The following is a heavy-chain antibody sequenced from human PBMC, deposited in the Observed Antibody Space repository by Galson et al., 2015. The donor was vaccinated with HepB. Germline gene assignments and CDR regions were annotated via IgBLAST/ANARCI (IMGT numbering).Heavy chain of an antibody. CDR1: GFTFGAYE. CDR3: VRDDALWSWYFDS. Sequence: SLRLSCAASGFTFGAYEMNWVRQAPGKGLEWISYISSNGYMIYYAESVKGRFTVSRDNARDSLYPQMNSLRVEDTAVYYCVRDDALWSWYFDSWGQGILVTVSS. V-gene: IGHV3-48*03. J-gene: IGHJ4*02. D-gene: IGHD3-10*01. CDR2: ISSNGYMI.